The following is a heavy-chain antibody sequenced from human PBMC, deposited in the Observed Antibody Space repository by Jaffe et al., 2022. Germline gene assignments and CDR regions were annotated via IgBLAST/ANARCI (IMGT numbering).Heavy chain of an antibody. CDR3: ARDGGGDGYKHFDY. CDR2: IYYSGST. CDR1: GGSISYYY. D-gene: IGHD5-12*01. V-gene: IGHV4-59*01. J-gene: IGHJ4*02. Sequence: QVQLQESGPGLVKPSETLSLTCTVSGGSISYYYWSWIRQPPGKGLEWIGYIYYSGSTSYNPSLKNRVTISVDTSKNQFSLKVTSVTAADTAVYFCARDGGGDGYKHFDYWGQGTLVTVSS.